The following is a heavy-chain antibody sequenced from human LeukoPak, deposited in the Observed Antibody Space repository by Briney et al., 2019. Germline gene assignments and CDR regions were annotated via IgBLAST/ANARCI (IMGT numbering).Heavy chain of an antibody. D-gene: IGHD6-19*01. CDR2: IYHSGST. V-gene: IGHV4-38-2*02. CDR1: GYSISIGYY. CDR3: ARDRGSGWFSWYFDL. Sequence: PSETLSLTCTVSGYSISIGYYWGWIRQPPGKGLEWIGSIYHSGSTYYNPSLKSRVTISVDTSKNQFSLKLTSVTAADTAVYYCARDRGSGWFSWYFDLWGRGTLVTVSS. J-gene: IGHJ2*01.